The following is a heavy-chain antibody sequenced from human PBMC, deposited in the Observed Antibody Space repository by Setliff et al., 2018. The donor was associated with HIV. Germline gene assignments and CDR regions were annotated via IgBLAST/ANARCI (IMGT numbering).Heavy chain of an antibody. Sequence: PSETLSLTCTVSGGSISSHYWNWIRQPPGKGLEWIGYIHYSGSINYNPSLKSRVTISVDTSKTQFSLKLSSVTAADTAVYYCARGPEYGDYVGAYLFDYWGQGTLVTVSS. V-gene: IGHV4-59*11. J-gene: IGHJ4*02. CDR2: IHYSGSI. CDR3: ARGPEYGDYVGAYLFDY. CDR1: GGSISSHY. D-gene: IGHD4-17*01.